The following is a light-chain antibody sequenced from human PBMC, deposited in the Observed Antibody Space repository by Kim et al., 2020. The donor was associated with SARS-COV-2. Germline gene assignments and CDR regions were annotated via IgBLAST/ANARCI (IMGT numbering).Light chain of an antibody. J-gene: IGLJ3*02. V-gene: IGLV1-47*01. Sequence: GQRDTISCAGGSSNIGSNYVYWYQQLPGTAPKLLIYRNNQRPSGVPDRFSGSKSGTSASLAISGLRSEDEADYYCAAWDDSLSGPVFGGGTKLTVL. CDR2: RNN. CDR1: SSNIGSNY. CDR3: AAWDDSLSGPV.